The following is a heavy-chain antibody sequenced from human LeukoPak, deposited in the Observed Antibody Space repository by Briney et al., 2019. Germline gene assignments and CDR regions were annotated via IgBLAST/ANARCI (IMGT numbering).Heavy chain of an antibody. CDR3: ATDGDGYYQGALNYY. Sequence: GASVKVSCKASGGSFSSHAITWGRRAPGQGLKWMGGIIPMFGLANYAQKFQGRVTITADESTSTAFMELNSLRYDDTALYYCATDGDGYYQGALNYYWGQGTLVTVSS. D-gene: IGHD5-24*01. J-gene: IGHJ4*02. CDR1: GGSFSSHA. CDR2: IIPMFGLA. V-gene: IGHV1-69*13.